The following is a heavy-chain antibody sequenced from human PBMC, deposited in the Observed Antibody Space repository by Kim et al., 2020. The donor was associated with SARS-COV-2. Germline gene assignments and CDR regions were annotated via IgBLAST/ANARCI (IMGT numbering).Heavy chain of an antibody. J-gene: IGHJ6*02. CDR1: GYSFTSYW. CDR2: IYPGDSDT. Sequence: GESLKISCKGSGYSFTSYWIGWVRQMPGKGLEWMGIIYPGDSDTRYSPSFQGQVTISADKSISTAYLQWSSLKASDTAMYYCARQYCSSTSCSPYYYYYGMDVWGQGTTVTVSS. CDR3: ARQYCSSTSCSPYYYYYGMDV. V-gene: IGHV5-51*01. D-gene: IGHD2-2*01.